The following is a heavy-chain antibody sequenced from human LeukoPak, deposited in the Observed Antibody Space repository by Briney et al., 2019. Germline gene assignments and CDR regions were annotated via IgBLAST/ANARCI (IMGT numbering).Heavy chain of an antibody. CDR3: ASDGWGFGSMGDY. CDR1: GYTFTSHG. CDR2: ISAYTGNT. J-gene: IGHJ4*02. Sequence: ASVKVSCKASGYTFTSHGISWVRHAPGQGIEWMGWISAYTGNTNYAQTLQGRVTMTTDTSTSTAYMELRSLRSDDTAVYYCASDGWGFGSMGDYWGQGTLVTVSS. D-gene: IGHD7-27*01. V-gene: IGHV1-18*01.